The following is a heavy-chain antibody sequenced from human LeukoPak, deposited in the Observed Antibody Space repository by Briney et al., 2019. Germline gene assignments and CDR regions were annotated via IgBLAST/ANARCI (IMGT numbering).Heavy chain of an antibody. V-gene: IGHV3-23*01. J-gene: IGHJ4*02. CDR1: GFTFSSYA. Sequence: GGSLRLSCVASGFTFSSYAMSWVRQAPGKGLEWVSTISDSGDNTYYADSVKGRFTISRDNSKNTLYLQVNSLRAEDTAVYYCAKANSITIFGVISPVDYWGQGTLVTVSS. CDR2: ISDSGDNT. D-gene: IGHD3-3*01. CDR3: AKANSITIFGVISPVDY.